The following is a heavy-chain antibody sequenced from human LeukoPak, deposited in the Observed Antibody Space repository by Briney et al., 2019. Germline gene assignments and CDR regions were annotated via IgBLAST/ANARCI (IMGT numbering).Heavy chain of an antibody. D-gene: IGHD5-24*01. CDR1: AYTFTSYG. CDR3: ARGLQETLAWLKALSAFDI. J-gene: IGHJ3*02. Sequence: ASVKVSCKASAYTFTSYGISWVRQAPGQGLEWMGWISAYNGNTNYAQKLQGRVTMSTDTSTSTGYMELRSLRSDDTAVYYCARGLQETLAWLKALSAFDIWGQGTMVTVSS. V-gene: IGHV1-18*01. CDR2: ISAYNGNT.